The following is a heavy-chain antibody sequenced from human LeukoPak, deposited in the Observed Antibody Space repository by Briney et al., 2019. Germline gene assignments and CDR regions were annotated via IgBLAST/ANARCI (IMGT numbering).Heavy chain of an antibody. V-gene: IGHV1-46*01. D-gene: IGHD3-22*01. CDR1: GGTFSSYA. Sequence: ASVKVSCKASGGTFSSYAISWVRQAPGQGLEWMGIINPSGGSTSYAQKFQGRVTTTRDTSTNTVYVELSSLISEDTAVYYCARDLDGSGYYPDYWGQGTLVTVSS. CDR2: INPSGGST. CDR3: ARDLDGSGYYPDY. J-gene: IGHJ4*02.